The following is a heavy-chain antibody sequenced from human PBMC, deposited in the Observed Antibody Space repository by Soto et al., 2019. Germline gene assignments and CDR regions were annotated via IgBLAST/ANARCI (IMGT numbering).Heavy chain of an antibody. CDR1: GGTFSSYA. J-gene: IGHJ6*02. Sequence: ASVKVSCKASGGTFSSYAISWVRQAPGQGLEWMGGIIPIFGTANYAQKFQGRVTITADESTSTAYMELSSLRSEDTAVYYCAVPGGHRRLIDYYYYGMDVWGQGTTVTVSS. V-gene: IGHV1-69*13. CDR3: AVPGGHRRLIDYYYYGMDV. CDR2: IIPIFGTA. D-gene: IGHD2-2*01.